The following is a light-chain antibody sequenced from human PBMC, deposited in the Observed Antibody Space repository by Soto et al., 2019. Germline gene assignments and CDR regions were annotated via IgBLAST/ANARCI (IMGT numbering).Light chain of an antibody. Sequence: DIQMTQSPSTLSASVGDRVTITCRASQSISSWLAWYQQKPGKAPKLLIYKASSLESGVPSRFSGSRSGTEFTLTISSLQPDDFATYYCQQYNSYSVTFGQGTKVEIK. CDR3: QQYNSYSVT. J-gene: IGKJ1*01. CDR1: QSISSW. V-gene: IGKV1-5*03. CDR2: KAS.